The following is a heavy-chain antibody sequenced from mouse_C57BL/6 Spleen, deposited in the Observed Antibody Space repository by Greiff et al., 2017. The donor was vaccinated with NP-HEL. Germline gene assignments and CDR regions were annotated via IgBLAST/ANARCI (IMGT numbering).Heavy chain of an antibody. CDR1: GYTFTSYW. CDR3: ARLGRGYFDV. J-gene: IGHJ1*03. Sequence: VQLQQPGAELVRPGSSVKLSCKASGYTFTSYWMDWVKQRPGQGLEWIGNIYPSDSETHYNQKFKDKATLTVDKSSSTAYMQLSSLTSEDSAVYYCARLGRGYFDVWSTGTTVTVSS. V-gene: IGHV1-61*01. D-gene: IGHD4-1*01. CDR2: IYPSDSET.